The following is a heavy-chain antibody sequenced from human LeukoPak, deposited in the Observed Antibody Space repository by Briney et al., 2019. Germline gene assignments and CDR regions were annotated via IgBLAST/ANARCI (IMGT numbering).Heavy chain of an antibody. J-gene: IGHJ4*02. V-gene: IGHV3-21*01. CDR2: ISSSSSYI. Sequence: GGSLRLSCAASGFTFSTYTMNWVRQAPGKGLEWVSSISSSSSYIYYTDSVKGRLTISRDNAKNSLYLQMNSLRAEDTAMYYCATDPYCSGGSCYSSGWFEDWGQGTLVTVSS. CDR3: ATDPYCSGGSCYSSGWFED. D-gene: IGHD2-15*01. CDR1: GFTFSTYT.